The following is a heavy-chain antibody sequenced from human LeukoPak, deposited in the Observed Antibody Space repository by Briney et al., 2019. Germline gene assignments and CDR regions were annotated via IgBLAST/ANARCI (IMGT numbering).Heavy chain of an antibody. J-gene: IGHJ6*03. Sequence: PSETLSLTCTVSGGSISSYYWSWTRQPAGKGLEWIGRIYTSGSTNYNPSLKSRVTMSVDTSKNQFSLKLSSVTAADTAVYYCAREYSSPKISDPVISYYYMDVWGKGTTVTVSS. D-gene: IGHD6-13*01. CDR1: GGSISSYY. CDR3: AREYSSPKISDPVISYYYMDV. V-gene: IGHV4-4*07. CDR2: IYTSGST.